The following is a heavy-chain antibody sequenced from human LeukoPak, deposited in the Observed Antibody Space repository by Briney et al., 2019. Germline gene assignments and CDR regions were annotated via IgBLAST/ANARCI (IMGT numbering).Heavy chain of an antibody. CDR3: ARDEGAPHPGYFDY. V-gene: IGHV6-1*01. Sequence: SLTLSLNCAIYGDSVYYNNAAWHWLRQSLSRGLERKGRTYYRYKWHNGYAVSEKSRITITPYTAKNQFSLHLNSVTPGDTAVYYCARDEGAPHPGYFDYWGQGTLVTVSS. CDR2: TYYRYKWHN. D-gene: IGHD1-26*01. J-gene: IGHJ4*02. CDR1: GDSVYYNNAA.